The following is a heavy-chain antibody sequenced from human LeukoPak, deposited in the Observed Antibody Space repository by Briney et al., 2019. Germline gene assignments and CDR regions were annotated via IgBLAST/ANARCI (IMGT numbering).Heavy chain of an antibody. Sequence: PSETLSLTCTVSGDSISSSYYYWAWIRQPPGTGLEWIGSIYHSGSTYYNPSLKSRVTISVDTSKNQFSLKLSSVTAADTAVYYCARTGDYSKTQDFDYWGQGTLVTVSS. CDR3: ARTGDYSKTQDFDY. D-gene: IGHD4-11*01. V-gene: IGHV4-39*07. CDR2: IYHSGST. J-gene: IGHJ4*02. CDR1: GDSISSSYYY.